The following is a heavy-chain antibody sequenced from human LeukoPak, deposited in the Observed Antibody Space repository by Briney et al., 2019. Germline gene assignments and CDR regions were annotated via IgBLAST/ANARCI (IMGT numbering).Heavy chain of an antibody. CDR3: TRSSFSSGYYYHMDV. J-gene: IGHJ6*03. V-gene: IGHV4-38-2*01. CDR1: AYSISSGYH. D-gene: IGHD3-22*01. Sequence: SETLSLTCAVSAYSISSGYHWGWIRQPPGKGLEWIGIIYHSGTTYYNPSLKTRVTISLDTSKNQFSLKLSSVTAADTAVYYCTRSSFSSGYYYHMDVWGKGTTVTVSS. CDR2: IYHSGTT.